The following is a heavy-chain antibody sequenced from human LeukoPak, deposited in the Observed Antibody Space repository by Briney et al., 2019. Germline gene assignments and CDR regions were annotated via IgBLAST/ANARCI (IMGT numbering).Heavy chain of an antibody. CDR1: GGTFSSYA. Sequence: SVKVSCKASGGTFSSYAISWVRQAPGQGLEWMGGIIPIFDTANYAQKFQGRVTITADESTSTAYMELSSLRSEDTAVYYCARVDEYYDSSGRTYYYYGMDVWGQGTTVTVSS. CDR2: IIPIFDTA. D-gene: IGHD3-22*01. CDR3: ARVDEYYDSSGRTYYYYGMDV. J-gene: IGHJ6*02. V-gene: IGHV1-69*13.